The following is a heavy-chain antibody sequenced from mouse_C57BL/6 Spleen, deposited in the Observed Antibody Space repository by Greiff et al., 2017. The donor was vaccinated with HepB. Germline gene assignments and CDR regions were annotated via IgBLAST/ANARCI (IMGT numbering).Heavy chain of an antibody. V-gene: IGHV1-55*01. D-gene: IGHD1-1*01. CDR1: GYTFTSYW. J-gene: IGHJ3*01. Sequence: VQLQQSGAELVKPGASVKMSCKASGYTFTSYWITWVKQRPGQGLEWIGDIYPGSGSTNYNEKFKSKATLTVDTSSSTAYMQLSSLTSEDSAVYYCAGSGALSYGSSPWFAYWGQGTLVTVSA. CDR3: AGSGALSYGSSPWFAY. CDR2: IYPGSGST.